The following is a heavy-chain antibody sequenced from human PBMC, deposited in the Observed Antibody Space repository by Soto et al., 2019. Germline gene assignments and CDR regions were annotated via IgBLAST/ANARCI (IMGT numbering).Heavy chain of an antibody. Sequence: QITLKESGVTLVKPTQTLTLTCTFSGFSLSISRVGVGWLRQPPGKALEGLALIYWNDDKRYSPSLKSSLTIPKDTSKNPVVLTRTNMDPVDTAIYYCAHSSAPHGDYSAEYFQHWGQGTLVTVSS. CDR2: IYWNDDK. V-gene: IGHV2-5*01. J-gene: IGHJ1*01. CDR3: AHSSAPHGDYSAEYFQH. D-gene: IGHD4-17*01. CDR1: GFSLSISRVG.